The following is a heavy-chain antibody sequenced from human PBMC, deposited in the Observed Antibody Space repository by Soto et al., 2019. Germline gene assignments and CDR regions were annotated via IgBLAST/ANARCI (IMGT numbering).Heavy chain of an antibody. CDR1: GGSTNYYY. V-gene: IGHV4-59*01. J-gene: IGHJ4*02. D-gene: IGHD3-22*01. CDR3: AKGWGPGGTVVDY. Sequence: SETLSLTCTVSGGSTNYYYWSWFRQAPGKGLEWLGYIYYTGSTNYNPSLKSRLSMSLDTSKSQCSVNLTSVTAEDTAVYYCAKGWGPGGTVVDYWGQGNLVTVSS. CDR2: IYYTGST.